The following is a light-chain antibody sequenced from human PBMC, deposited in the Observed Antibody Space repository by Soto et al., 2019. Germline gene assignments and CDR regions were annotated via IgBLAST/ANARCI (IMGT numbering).Light chain of an antibody. CDR1: SSDVGDYNY. J-gene: IGLJ2*01. CDR2: GVS. CDR3: SSYTATNTLV. V-gene: IGLV2-14*01. Sequence: QSVLTQPASVSGSPGQSITISCTGTSSDVGDYNYVSWYQQHPGKAPKLIIYGVSNRPSGISNRFSGSKSGNTASLTVSGLQAEDEADYDCSSYTATNTLVFGGGTKLTVL.